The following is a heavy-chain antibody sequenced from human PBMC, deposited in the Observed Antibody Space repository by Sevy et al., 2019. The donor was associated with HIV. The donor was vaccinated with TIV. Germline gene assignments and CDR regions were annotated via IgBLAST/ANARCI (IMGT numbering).Heavy chain of an antibody. J-gene: IGHJ4*02. CDR1: GFTFSSYA. Sequence: GGSLRLSCAASGFTFSSYAMSWVRQAPGKGLEWVSAISGSGGRTYYADSVKGRFTISRDNSKIMLYLQMNSLRAEDTAVYYCKKVGNRRMKAMASDWGQGTIVTVSS. D-gene: IGHD5-18*01. CDR2: ISGSGGRT. V-gene: IGHV3-23*01. CDR3: KKVGNRRMKAMASD.